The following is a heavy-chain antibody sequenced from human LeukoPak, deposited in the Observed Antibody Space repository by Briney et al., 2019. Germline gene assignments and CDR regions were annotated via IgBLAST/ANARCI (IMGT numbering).Heavy chain of an antibody. CDR3: ARVIQQLGLYNWFDP. J-gene: IGHJ5*02. V-gene: IGHV4-30-4*01. D-gene: IGHD6-13*01. CDR2: IYYSGST. CDR1: GGSISSGDYY. Sequence: SETLSLTCTVSGGSISSGDYYWSWIRQPPGKGLEWIGYIYYSGSTYYNPSLKSRVTISVDTSKNQFSLKLSSVTAADTAVYYCARVIQQLGLYNWFDPWGQGTLVTVSS.